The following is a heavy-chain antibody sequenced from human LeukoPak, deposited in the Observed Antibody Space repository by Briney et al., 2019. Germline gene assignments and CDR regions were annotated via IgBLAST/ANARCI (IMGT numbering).Heavy chain of an antibody. Sequence: SETLSLTCTVSGGSISSYYWSWIRQPPGKGLEWIGYIYYSGSTNYNPSLKSRVTISVDTSKNQFSLKLSSVTAADTAVYYCARGRIAARSGRNYYYYGMDVWGQGTTVTVSS. J-gene: IGHJ6*02. V-gene: IGHV4-59*01. CDR1: GGSISSYY. CDR3: ARGRIAARSGRNYYYYGMDV. CDR2: IYYSGST. D-gene: IGHD6-6*01.